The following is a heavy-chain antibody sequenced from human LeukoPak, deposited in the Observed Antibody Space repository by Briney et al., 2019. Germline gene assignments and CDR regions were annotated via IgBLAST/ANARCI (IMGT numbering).Heavy chain of an antibody. Sequence: KFQGRVTITRDTPASTAYMELSSLRSEDTAVYYCARDEGSEKLDYWGQGTLVTVSS. D-gene: IGHD3-10*01. CDR3: ARDEGSEKLDY. V-gene: IGHV1-3*01. J-gene: IGHJ4*02.